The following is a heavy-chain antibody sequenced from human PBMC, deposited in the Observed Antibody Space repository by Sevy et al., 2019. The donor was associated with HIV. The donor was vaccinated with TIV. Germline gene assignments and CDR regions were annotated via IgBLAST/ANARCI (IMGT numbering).Heavy chain of an antibody. D-gene: IGHD1-26*01. CDR1: GGSISRYY. CDR2: IYYSGTT. Sequence: SETLSLTCTVSGGSISRYYWSWIRQPPGKGLEWIGYIYYSGTTNYNPSLKSRVTISVDTSKNQFSLRLSSVTAADTAVYYCGGAGVGATHYWGQGTLVTVSS. V-gene: IGHV4-59*01. CDR3: GGAGVGATHY. J-gene: IGHJ4*02.